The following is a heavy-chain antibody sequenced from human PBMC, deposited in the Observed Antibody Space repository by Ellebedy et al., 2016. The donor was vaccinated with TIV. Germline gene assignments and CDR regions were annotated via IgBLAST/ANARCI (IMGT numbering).Heavy chain of an antibody. J-gene: IGHJ4*02. D-gene: IGHD3-9*01. Sequence: GESLKISCVASGFTLSGYWMHWVRQVPGKGLVWLARINTDGSSTSYADSVEGRFTISRENAKKTLYLEMSGLRSDDTAVYYCARESVRYFDWDYWGQGTLVAV. CDR3: ARESVRYFDWDY. V-gene: IGHV3-74*01. CDR2: INTDGSST. CDR1: GFTLSGYW.